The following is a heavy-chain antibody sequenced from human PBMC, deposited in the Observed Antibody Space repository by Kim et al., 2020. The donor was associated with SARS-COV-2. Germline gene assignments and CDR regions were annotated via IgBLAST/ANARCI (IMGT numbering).Heavy chain of an antibody. CDR3: AKAVLRGVNYYYYGMDV. CDR1: GFTFNTYG. Sequence: GGSLRLSCAASGFTFNTYGMYWVRQAPGKGLEWVAVISYDGSNKYYADSVKGRFTISRDNSKNTLYLQMNSLRAEDTAVYYCAKAVLRGVNYYYYGMDVWGPGDTVTLSS. V-gene: IGHV3-30*18. D-gene: IGHD3-10*01. CDR2: ISYDGSNK. J-gene: IGHJ6*02.